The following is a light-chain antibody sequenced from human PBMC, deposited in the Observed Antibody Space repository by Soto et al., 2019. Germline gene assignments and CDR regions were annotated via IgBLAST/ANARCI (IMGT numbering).Light chain of an antibody. CDR2: EVS. V-gene: IGLV2-14*01. Sequence: QSVLTQPASVSGSPGQSITISCTGTSSDVGGYNSVSWYQQHPGKAPKLMIYEVSNRPSGISNRFSGSKSGNTASLTISGLQAEDEADYYCSSYTGSSTWVFGGGTKVTVL. CDR1: SSDVGGYNS. J-gene: IGLJ3*02. CDR3: SSYTGSSTWV.